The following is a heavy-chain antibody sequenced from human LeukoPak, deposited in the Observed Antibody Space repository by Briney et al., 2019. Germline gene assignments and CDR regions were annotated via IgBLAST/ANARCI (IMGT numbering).Heavy chain of an antibody. D-gene: IGHD4-11*01. V-gene: IGHV3-33*06. CDR3: AKAPQSSMTKNYYFDY. CDR1: GFTFSSYG. CDR2: IWYDGSNK. J-gene: IGHJ4*02. Sequence: QPGRSLRLSCAASGFTFSSYGMHWVRQAPGEGLEWVAVIWYDGSNKYYADSVKGRFTISRDNSKNTLYLQMNSLRAEDTAVYYCAKAPQSSMTKNYYFDYWGQGTLVTVSS.